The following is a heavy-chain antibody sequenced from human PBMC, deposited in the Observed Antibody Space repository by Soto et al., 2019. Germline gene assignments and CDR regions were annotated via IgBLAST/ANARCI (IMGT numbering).Heavy chain of an antibody. J-gene: IGHJ4*02. CDR1: GFTFSSYG. Sequence: GGSLRLSCAASGFTFSSYGMHWVRQAPGKGLEWVAVISYDGSNKYYADSVKGRFTISRDNSKNTLYLQMNSLRAEDTAVYYCAKDRSSSWSLDYWGQGTLVTISS. CDR2: ISYDGSNK. D-gene: IGHD6-13*01. CDR3: AKDRSSSWSLDY. V-gene: IGHV3-30*18.